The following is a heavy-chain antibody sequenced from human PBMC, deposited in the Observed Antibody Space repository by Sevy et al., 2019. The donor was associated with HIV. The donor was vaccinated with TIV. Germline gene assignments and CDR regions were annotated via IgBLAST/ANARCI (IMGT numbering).Heavy chain of an antibody. Sequence: GGSLRLSCAASGFNIRVYWMLWVRQAPGKGLEWVANINEDGSTKYYLESVKGRFTISGDNAENSVFLQMNSLRVEDTAVDYCVRALFKADSLWGQGTLVTVSS. CDR3: VRALFKADSL. V-gene: IGHV3-7*01. CDR2: INEDGSTK. D-gene: IGHD2-21*01. J-gene: IGHJ4*02. CDR1: GFNIRVYW.